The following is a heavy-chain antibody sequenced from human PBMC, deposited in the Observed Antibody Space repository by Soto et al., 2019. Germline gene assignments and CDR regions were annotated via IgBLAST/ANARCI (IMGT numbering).Heavy chain of an antibody. CDR3: ARISLGPWLGPAGMDV. CDR2: IDWDDDK. D-gene: IGHD3-10*01. J-gene: IGHJ6*02. CDR1: GFSLSTSGMC. V-gene: IGHV2-70*01. Sequence: SGPTLVNPTQTLTLTCTFSGFSLSTSGMCVSWIRQPPGKALEWLALIDWDDDKYYSTSLKTRLTISKDTSKNQVVLTMTNMDPVDTATYYCARISLGPWLGPAGMDVWGQGTTVTVSS.